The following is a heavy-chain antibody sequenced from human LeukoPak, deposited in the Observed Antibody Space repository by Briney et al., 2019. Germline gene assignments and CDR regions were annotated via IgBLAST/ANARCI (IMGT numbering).Heavy chain of an antibody. J-gene: IGHJ4*02. V-gene: IGHV3-23*01. D-gene: IGHD3-9*01. CDR3: AKVWRYYDILTGCEFDY. CDR2: ISSSGGST. Sequence: GGSLRLSCAASGFTFSSYAMSWVRQAPGEGLEWVSAISSSGGSTYYADSVKGRFTISRDNSKNTLYLQMNSLRAEDTAVYYCAKVWRYYDILTGCEFDYWGQGTLVTVSS. CDR1: GFTFSSYA.